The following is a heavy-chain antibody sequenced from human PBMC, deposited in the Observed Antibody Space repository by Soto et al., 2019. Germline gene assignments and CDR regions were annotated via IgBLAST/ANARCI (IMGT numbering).Heavy chain of an antibody. J-gene: IGHJ4*02. Sequence: QVQLVESGGGVVQPGRSLRLSCAASGFTFSSYGMHWVRQAPGKGLEWVAVIWYDGSNKYYADSVKGRFTISRDNSKNTLYLQMHSLRAEATAVYYCARDYCSSTSCYDFDYWGQGTLVTVSS. V-gene: IGHV3-33*01. CDR3: ARDYCSSTSCYDFDY. CDR2: IWYDGSNK. CDR1: GFTFSSYG. D-gene: IGHD2-2*01.